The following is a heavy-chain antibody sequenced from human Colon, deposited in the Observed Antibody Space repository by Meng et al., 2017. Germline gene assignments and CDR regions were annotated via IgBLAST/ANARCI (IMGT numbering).Heavy chain of an antibody. CDR1: GGSISSGDYY. CDR2: IYCSGST. V-gene: IGHV4-30-4*01. J-gene: IGHJ4*02. Sequence: QVQLQESGPGLVKPSQTLSLTCTVSGGSISSGDYYWSWIRQPPGKGLEWIGYIYCSGSTYYNPSLKSRVTISVDTSKNQFSLKLSSVTAADTAVYYCAAIEMATPSAYYFDYWGQGTLVTVSS. CDR3: AAIEMATPSAYYFDY. D-gene: IGHD5-24*01.